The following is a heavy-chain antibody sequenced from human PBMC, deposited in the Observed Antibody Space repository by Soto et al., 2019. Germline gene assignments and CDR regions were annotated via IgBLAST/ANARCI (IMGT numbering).Heavy chain of an antibody. V-gene: IGHV3-33*01. CDR1: GFTFSSYG. Sequence: GGSLRLSCAASGFTFSSYGMHWVRQAPGKGLEWVAVIWYDGSTEYYADSVKGRFTISRDNSKNTLYLQMNSLGAEDTAVYYCARAGVEEAIQVGYFQHWGQGTLVTVSS. D-gene: IGHD2-8*01. CDR2: IWYDGSTE. CDR3: ARAGVEEAIQVGYFQH. J-gene: IGHJ1*01.